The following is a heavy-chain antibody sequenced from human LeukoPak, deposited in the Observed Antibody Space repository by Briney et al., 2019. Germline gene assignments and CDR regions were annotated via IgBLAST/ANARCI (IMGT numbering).Heavy chain of an antibody. CDR1: GYTFSNYG. D-gene: IGHD3-16*02. V-gene: IGHV1-18*04. Sequence: ASVKVSCKASGYTFSNYGISWVRQAPGQGLGWMGWISGYNGKKNFAQKFQGRLTMTTETSTSTAYMELRSLRVDDTAMYYCARDRFTGLGALDIWGQGTMVTVSS. CDR3: ARDRFTGLGALDI. J-gene: IGHJ3*02. CDR2: ISGYNGKK.